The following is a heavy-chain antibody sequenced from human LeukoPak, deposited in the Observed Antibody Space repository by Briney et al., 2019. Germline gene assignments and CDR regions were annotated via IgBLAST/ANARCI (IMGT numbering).Heavy chain of an antibody. CDR1: GFTFSSYS. D-gene: IGHD2-21*01. V-gene: IGHV3-21*01. CDR2: ISSSSSYI. CDR3: ARVCGGDCRDAFDI. J-gene: IGHJ3*02. Sequence: GGSLRLSCAASGFTFSSYSMNWVRQAPGKGLEWVSSISSSSSYIYYADSVKGRFTISRDNAKNSLYLQMNSLRAEDTAVYHCARVCGGDCRDAFDIWGQGTMVTVSS.